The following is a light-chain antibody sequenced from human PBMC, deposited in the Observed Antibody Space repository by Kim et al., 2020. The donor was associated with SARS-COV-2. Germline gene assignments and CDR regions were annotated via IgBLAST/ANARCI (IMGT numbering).Light chain of an antibody. CDR3: QQYKSSPLVT. V-gene: IGKV3-20*01. CDR2: AAS. CDR1: QRLSASH. J-gene: IGKJ5*01. Sequence: PGERPAVPCMASQRLSASHLAWYQHKPGQAPRLRIYAASSRATGVPDRFSGSGSGTDFTLTITRLESEDFAVYYCQQYKSSPLVTYGQETPLEI.